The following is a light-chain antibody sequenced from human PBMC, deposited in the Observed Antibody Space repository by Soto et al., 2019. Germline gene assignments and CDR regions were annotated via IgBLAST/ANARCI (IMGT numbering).Light chain of an antibody. CDR2: DAS. CDR1: QSVSSY. V-gene: IGKV3-11*01. Sequence: EIVLTQSPASLSLSPGERATRSCRASQSVSSYLAWYQQKPGQAPRLLIYDASNRATGIPARFSGSGSGTDFTLTISRLEPEDFAVYYCQQYRTSPPTWTFGQGTKV. CDR3: QQYRTSPPTWT. J-gene: IGKJ1*01.